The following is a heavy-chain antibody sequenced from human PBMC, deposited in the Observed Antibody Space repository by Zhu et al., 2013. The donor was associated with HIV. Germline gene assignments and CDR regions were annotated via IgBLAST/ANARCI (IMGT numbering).Heavy chain of an antibody. CDR1: GGSFSGYY. J-gene: IGHJ6*03. D-gene: IGHD5-12*01. Sequence: QVQLQQWGAGLLKPSETLSLTCAVYGGSFSGYYWSWIRQPPGKGLEWIGEINHSGSTNYNPSLKSRVTISVDTSKNQFSLKLSSVTAADTAVYYCARGLRGYLHYYYYMDVWGKGPRSPSP. V-gene: IGHV4-34*01. CDR2: INHSGST. CDR3: ARGLRGYLHYYYYMDV.